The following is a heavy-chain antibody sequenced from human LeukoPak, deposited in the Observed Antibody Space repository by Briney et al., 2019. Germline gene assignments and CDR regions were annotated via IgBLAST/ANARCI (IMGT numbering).Heavy chain of an antibody. V-gene: IGHV3-15*01. CDR3: AKEVDTAMDFDY. D-gene: IGHD5-18*01. Sequence: GGSLRLSCAASGFTFSNAWMSWVRQAPGKGLEWVGRIKSKTDGGTTDCAAPVKGRFTISRDDSKNTLYLQMNSLKTEDTAVYYCAKEVDTAMDFDYWGQGTLVTVSS. J-gene: IGHJ4*02. CDR1: GFTFSNAW. CDR2: IKSKTDGGTT.